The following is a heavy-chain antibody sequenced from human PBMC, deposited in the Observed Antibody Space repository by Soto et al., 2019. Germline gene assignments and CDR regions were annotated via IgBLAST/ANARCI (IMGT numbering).Heavy chain of an antibody. CDR3: AKDSIAGRPDYYYGMDV. J-gene: IGHJ6*02. D-gene: IGHD6-6*01. CDR2: ISYDGSNK. V-gene: IGHV3-30*18. Sequence: GGSLRLSCAASGFTFRTYGMHWVRQAPGKGLEWVAVISYDGSNKYYADSVKGRLTISRDNSRNTLYLQMNSLRADDTAVYYCAKDSIAGRPDYYYGMDVWGQGTTVTVSS. CDR1: GFTFRTYG.